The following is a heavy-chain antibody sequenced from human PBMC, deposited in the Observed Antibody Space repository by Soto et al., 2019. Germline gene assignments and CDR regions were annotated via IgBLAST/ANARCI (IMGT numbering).Heavy chain of an antibody. J-gene: IGHJ3*02. Sequence: GGSLRLSCAASGFIFTNHWIHWVRQAPGKGLVWVSRISSDGGVAGYADFVKGRFTISRDNAKNTLYLQMNSLRAEDTAVYYCLSAVAHTRNRLPICAQGKTVTVS. CDR2: ISSDGGVA. CDR1: GFIFTNHW. D-gene: IGHD2-15*01. CDR3: LSAVAHTRNRLPI. V-gene: IGHV3-74*01.